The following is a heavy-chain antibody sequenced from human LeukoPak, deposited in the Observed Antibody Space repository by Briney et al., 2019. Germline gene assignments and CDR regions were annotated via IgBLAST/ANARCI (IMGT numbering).Heavy chain of an antibody. J-gene: IGHJ3*02. CDR3: ARHRDYVPDI. Sequence: GESLKISCKGSGYTFTSYWIGWVRQMSGKGLEWMGIIYPGDSDTRYSPSFQGQVTISADNSIRTAYLQWSSLEASDTAMYYCARHRDYVPDIWGQGTMVTVSS. V-gene: IGHV5-51*01. CDR1: GYTFTSYW. CDR2: IYPGDSDT. D-gene: IGHD3-16*01.